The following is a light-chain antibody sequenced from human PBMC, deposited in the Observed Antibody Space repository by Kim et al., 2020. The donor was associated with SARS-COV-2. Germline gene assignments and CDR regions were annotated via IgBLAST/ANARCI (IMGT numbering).Light chain of an antibody. J-gene: IGKJ4*01. CDR1: QSVSSY. CDR2: DVS. V-gene: IGKV3-11*01. Sequence: LSPGDRATLSCRASQSVSSYLAGYQQKPGQAPRLLIYDVSNRATGIPARFSGSGSGTDFTLTISSLESEDFAVYYCQQCGNWPLTFGGGTKVDIK. CDR3: QQCGNWPLT.